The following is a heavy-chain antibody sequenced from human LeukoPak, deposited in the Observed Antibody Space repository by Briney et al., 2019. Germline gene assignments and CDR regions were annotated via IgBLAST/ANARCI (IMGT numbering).Heavy chain of an antibody. Sequence: SETLSLTCAVYGGSFSGYYWSWIRQPPGKGLEWIGEINHSGSTNYNPSLKSRVTISVDTSKNQFSLKLRSVTAADTAVYYCARAAAAGSYFDYWGQGTLVTVSS. V-gene: IGHV4-34*01. CDR3: ARAAAAGSYFDY. CDR2: INHSGST. J-gene: IGHJ4*02. D-gene: IGHD6-13*01. CDR1: GGSFSGYY.